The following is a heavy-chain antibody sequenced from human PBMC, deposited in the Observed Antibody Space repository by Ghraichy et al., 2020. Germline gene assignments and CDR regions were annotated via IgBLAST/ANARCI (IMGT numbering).Heavy chain of an antibody. V-gene: IGHV3-23*01. Sequence: GGSLRLSCAASGFTYSTHAMSWVRQAPGKGLEWVSAISGSGSHTYSAPSVKGRFTISRDNSKNTLFLQMNSMRTEDSAVYYCAKLMTLGHYDCSGGPRRYGMDVWGQGTTVTVSS. D-gene: IGHD3-3*01. CDR1: GFTYSTHA. CDR3: AKLMTLGHYDCSGGPRRYGMDV. J-gene: IGHJ6*02. CDR2: ISGSGSHT.